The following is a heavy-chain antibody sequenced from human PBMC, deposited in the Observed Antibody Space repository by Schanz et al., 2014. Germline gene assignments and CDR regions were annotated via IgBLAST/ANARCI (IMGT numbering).Heavy chain of an antibody. V-gene: IGHV3-21*04. Sequence: EVQLVESGGGLVQPGGSLRLSCTASGFTFSDYWMSWVRQAPGKGPEWVSSISTSGTYMYIADSLKGRLTISRDNSKNTLYLQMKSLRAEDTAVYYCAKYRGYYRVSGSYRELEYWGQGTLVTVSS. J-gene: IGHJ4*02. CDR1: GFTFSDYW. CDR3: AKYRGYYRVSGSYRELEY. D-gene: IGHD3-10*01. CDR2: ISTSGTYM.